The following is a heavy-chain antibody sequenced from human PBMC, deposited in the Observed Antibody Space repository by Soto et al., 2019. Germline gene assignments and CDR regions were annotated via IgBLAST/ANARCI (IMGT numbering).Heavy chain of an antibody. V-gene: IGHV3-23*01. Sequence: GGSMRLSCGAAGFTFSSCGMSWVRQAPGKGLEWVSCITDSGTGTYYADSVKGRFTISRDNSKNTMYLQMNNLRAEDTGVYYCAKGLINGRWYAADWGQGTLVTVSS. J-gene: IGHJ4*02. CDR2: ITDSGTGT. D-gene: IGHD6-13*01. CDR3: AKGLINGRWYAAD. CDR1: GFTFSSCG.